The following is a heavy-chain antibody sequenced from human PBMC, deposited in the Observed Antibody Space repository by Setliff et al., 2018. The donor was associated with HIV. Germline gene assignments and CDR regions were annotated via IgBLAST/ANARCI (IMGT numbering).Heavy chain of an antibody. Sequence: ASVKVSCKASGYTFTDYYIHWVRQAPGQGLEWMGRIIPNSGGTNHAQNFQGRVTMTRDTSISTAYMELSRLRSDDTAVYYCASKLHCTNGVCLDAFDIWGQGTMVTVSS. CDR2: IIPNSGGT. V-gene: IGHV1-2*06. J-gene: IGHJ3*02. CDR3: ASKLHCTNGVCLDAFDI. D-gene: IGHD2-8*01. CDR1: GYTFTDYY.